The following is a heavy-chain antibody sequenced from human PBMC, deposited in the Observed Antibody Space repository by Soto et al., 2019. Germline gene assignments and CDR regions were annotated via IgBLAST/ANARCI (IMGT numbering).Heavy chain of an antibody. CDR1: GFTVSSNF. V-gene: IGHV3-66*04. D-gene: IGHD6-13*01. CDR3: ARPAGPKYYFDY. CDR2: IYSGGST. Sequence: GGSLRLSCAASGFTVSSNFMSWVRQAPGKGLEWVSLIYSGGSTYYADSVKGRFTISRDTSKNMLYLQMNSPRAEDTAVYYCARPAGPKYYFDYWGQGTLVTVSS. J-gene: IGHJ4*02.